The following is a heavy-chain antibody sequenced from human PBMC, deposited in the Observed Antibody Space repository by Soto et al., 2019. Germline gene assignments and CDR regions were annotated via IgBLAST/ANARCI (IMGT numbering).Heavy chain of an antibody. D-gene: IGHD6-19*01. V-gene: IGHV4-30-2*01. CDR1: GGSISSGGYS. CDR3: ARAGGLGAVAVDY. Sequence: QLQLQESGSGLVKPSQTLSLTCAVSGGSISSGGYSWSWIRQPPGKGLEWIGYIYHSGSTYYNPALNSPVTISVDRSKNQCSLKLRSVTAADTAVYYCARAGGLGAVAVDYWGQGTLVTVSS. J-gene: IGHJ4*02. CDR2: IYHSGST.